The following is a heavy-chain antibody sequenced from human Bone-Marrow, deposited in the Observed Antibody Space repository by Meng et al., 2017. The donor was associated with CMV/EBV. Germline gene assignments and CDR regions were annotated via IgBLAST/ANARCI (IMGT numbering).Heavy chain of an antibody. CDR3: ARMRDDYCDY. CDR1: GFTFSSYA. D-gene: IGHD5-24*01. CDR2: IYSGGST. Sequence: GESLKISCAASGFTFSSYAMTWVRLTPGKRLEWVSLIYSGGSTHYADSAQGRFTISRDNSKNTLYLQMNSLRAEDTAVYYCARMRDDYCDYWGPGKLVNVSS. V-gene: IGHV3-53*01. J-gene: IGHJ4*02.